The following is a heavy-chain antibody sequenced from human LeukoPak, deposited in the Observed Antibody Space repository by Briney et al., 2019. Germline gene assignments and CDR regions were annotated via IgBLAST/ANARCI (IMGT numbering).Heavy chain of an antibody. Sequence: GGSLRPSCAASGFTFSSYAMSWVRQAPGKGLEWVSAISGSGGSTYYADSVKGRFTISRDNSKNTLYLQMNSLRAEDTAVYYCAKGLHLYSSGWYYFDYWGQGTLVTVSS. D-gene: IGHD6-19*01. CDR3: AKGLHLYSSGWYYFDY. CDR2: ISGSGGST. CDR1: GFTFSSYA. V-gene: IGHV3-23*01. J-gene: IGHJ4*02.